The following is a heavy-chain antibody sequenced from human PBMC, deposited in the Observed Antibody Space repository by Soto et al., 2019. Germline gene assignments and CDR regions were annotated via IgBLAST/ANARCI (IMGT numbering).Heavy chain of an antibody. Sequence: SVKVSCKASGGTFSSYAISWVGQAPGQGLEWMGGIIPIFGTANYAQKFQGRVTITADESTSTAYMELSSLRSEDTAVYYCARGYSYAYFADYGGQGTLVTVSS. D-gene: IGHD5-18*01. CDR3: ARGYSYAYFADY. V-gene: IGHV1-69*13. CDR2: IIPIFGTA. J-gene: IGHJ4*02. CDR1: GGTFSSYA.